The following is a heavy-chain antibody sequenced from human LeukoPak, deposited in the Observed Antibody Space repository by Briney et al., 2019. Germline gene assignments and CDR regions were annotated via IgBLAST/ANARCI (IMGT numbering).Heavy chain of an antibody. J-gene: IGHJ4*02. Sequence: SQTLSLTCAVSGGSISTGGYSWSWIRQPPGKGLQWIVYIYHSGSTYSTPSLKSRVTISVDTSKNQFSLKLNSVTAADTAVYYCARGGDYFDSWGQGTLVTVSS. CDR3: ARGGDYFDS. CDR2: IYHSGST. V-gene: IGHV4-30-2*01. CDR1: GGSISTGGYS.